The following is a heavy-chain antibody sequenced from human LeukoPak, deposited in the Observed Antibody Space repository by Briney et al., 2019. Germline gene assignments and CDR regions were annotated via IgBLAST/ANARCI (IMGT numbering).Heavy chain of an antibody. CDR2: ISADNGNT. D-gene: IGHD1-7*01. CDR1: GYSFINSG. CDR3: ARQHNWDYAFDP. Sequence: ASVKVSCKASGYSFINSGISWVRQAPGQGLEWMGWISADNGNTNYAQKFQGRVIMTTDAPTTTAHMELRSLRSDDTAVYYCARQHNWDYAFDPWGQGTLVTVSS. J-gene: IGHJ5*02. V-gene: IGHV1-18*01.